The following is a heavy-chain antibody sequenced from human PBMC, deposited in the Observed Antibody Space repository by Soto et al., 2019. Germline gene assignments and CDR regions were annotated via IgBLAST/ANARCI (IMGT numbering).Heavy chain of an antibody. V-gene: IGHV4-59*08. CDR2: IYYSGST. CDR1: GGSISNYY. D-gene: IGHD5-18*01. CDR3: ARHRYSYGVYYFDY. Sequence: SETLSLTCTVSGGSISNYYWSWIRQPPGKGLEWIGYIYYSGSTNYNPSLKSRVTISVDTSKNQFSLKLSSVTAADTAVYYCARHRYSYGVYYFDYWGRGTLVTVSS. J-gene: IGHJ4*02.